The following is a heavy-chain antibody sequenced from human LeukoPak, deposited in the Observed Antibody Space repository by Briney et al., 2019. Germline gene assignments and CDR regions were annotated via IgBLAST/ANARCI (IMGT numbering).Heavy chain of an antibody. D-gene: IGHD3-22*01. V-gene: IGHV1-58*02. CDR1: GFTFTSSS. CDR2: IAVGSGNT. CDR3: AAVFGSGYYYYFDY. Sequence: SVKVSCKASGFTFTSSSMQWVRQARGQRLEWIGWIAVGSGNTNYAQKFQGRVTITRDMSTSTAYMELSSLRSEDTALYYCAAVFGSGYYYYFDYWGQGTLVTVSS. J-gene: IGHJ4*02.